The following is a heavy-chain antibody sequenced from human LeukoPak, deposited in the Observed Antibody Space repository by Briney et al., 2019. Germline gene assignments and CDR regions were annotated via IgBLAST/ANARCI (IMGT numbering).Heavy chain of an antibody. V-gene: IGHV1-18*01. CDR3: ARSGLGDPGIIAAAGFADY. Sequence: AASVKVSCKASGYTFTSYGISWVRQAPGQGLEWMGWISAYNGNTNYAQKLQGRVTMTTDTSTSTAYMELRSLRSDDTAVYYCARSGLGDPGIIAAAGFADYWGQGTLVTVSS. D-gene: IGHD6-13*01. CDR1: GYTFTSYG. J-gene: IGHJ4*02. CDR2: ISAYNGNT.